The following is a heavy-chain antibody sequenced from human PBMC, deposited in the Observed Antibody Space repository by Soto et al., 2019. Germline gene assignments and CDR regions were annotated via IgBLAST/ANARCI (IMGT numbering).Heavy chain of an antibody. CDR1: GFTFSSYA. CDR3: AKLTTPYDILTSVIGWFDP. J-gene: IGHJ5*02. CDR2: ISGSGGST. V-gene: IGHV3-23*01. D-gene: IGHD3-9*01. Sequence: VQLLESGGGLVQPGGSLRLSCAASGFTFSSYAMSWVRQAPGKGLEWVSAISGSGGSTYYADSVKGRFTISRDNSKTTLYLQMNSLRAEDTAVYYCAKLTTPYDILTSVIGWFDPWGQGTLVTVSS.